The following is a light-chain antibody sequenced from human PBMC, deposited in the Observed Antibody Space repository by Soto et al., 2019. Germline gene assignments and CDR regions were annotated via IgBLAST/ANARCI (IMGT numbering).Light chain of an antibody. V-gene: IGLV2-8*01. J-gene: IGLJ2*01. CDR3: CSYGGSNNMI. CDR2: EVN. Sequence: QSALTQPPSASGSPGQSVSISCTGTSSDIGGYNYVSWYQQHPGKAPILIIYEVNKRPSGVPDRVSGSKSGNTASLTVSGLQAEDEADYYCCSYGGSNNMIFGGGTKLTVL. CDR1: SSDIGGYNY.